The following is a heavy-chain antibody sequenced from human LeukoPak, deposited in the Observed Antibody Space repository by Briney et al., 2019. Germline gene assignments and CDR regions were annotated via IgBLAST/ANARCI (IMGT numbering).Heavy chain of an antibody. CDR1: GFTFSSYG. Sequence: GRSLRLSCAASGFTFSSYGMHWVRQAPGKGLEWVAVTWYDGSNKYYADSVKGRFTISRDNSKNTLYLQMNSLRAEDTAVYYCAKGARAAGTNYFDYWGQGTLVIVSS. CDR2: TWYDGSNK. CDR3: AKGARAAGTNYFDY. J-gene: IGHJ4*02. D-gene: IGHD6-13*01. V-gene: IGHV3-33*06.